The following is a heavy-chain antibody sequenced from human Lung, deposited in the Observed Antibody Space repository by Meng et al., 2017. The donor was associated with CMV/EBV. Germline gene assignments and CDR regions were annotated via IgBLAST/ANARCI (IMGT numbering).Heavy chain of an antibody. J-gene: IGHJ6*02. CDR1: GFTFSSYG. CDR2: IRYDGSNE. D-gene: IGHD5-12*01. V-gene: IGHV3-30*02. Sequence: GESXKISCVASGFTFSSYGTHWVRQAPGKGLEWVAYIRYDGSNEYYVDSVKGRFTISRDNSKNTLYLQMSSLRAEDTAVYYCAKDRVYSSRYSGMDVWGQGTXVTGSS. CDR3: AKDRVYSSRYSGMDV.